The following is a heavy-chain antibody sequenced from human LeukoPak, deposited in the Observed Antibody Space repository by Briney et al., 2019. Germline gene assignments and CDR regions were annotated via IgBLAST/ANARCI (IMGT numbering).Heavy chain of an antibody. Sequence: PSETLSLTCSVSGGFISGYYWSWIRQPPGKGLEWIGRIYTSGSTNYNPSLKSRVTMSVDTSKNQFSLKLSSVTAADTAVYYCARDSYGTVDYWGQGTLVTVSS. D-gene: IGHD5-18*01. CDR3: ARDSYGTVDY. CDR1: GGFISGYY. CDR2: IYTSGST. V-gene: IGHV4-4*07. J-gene: IGHJ4*02.